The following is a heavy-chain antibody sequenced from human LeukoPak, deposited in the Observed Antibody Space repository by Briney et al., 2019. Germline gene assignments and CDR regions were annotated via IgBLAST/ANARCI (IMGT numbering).Heavy chain of an antibody. CDR2: IKSKTDGGTT. Sequence: GGSLRLSCAASGFSFSDAWMNWVRQAPGKGLEWVGRIKSKTDGGTTDYAAPVKGRFTISRDDSKNTLYLQMNSLKTEDTAVYYCTTDYYYDSSGYYSHFDYWGQGTLVTVSS. D-gene: IGHD3-22*01. J-gene: IGHJ4*02. CDR1: GFSFSDAW. CDR3: TTDYYYDSSGYYSHFDY. V-gene: IGHV3-15*07.